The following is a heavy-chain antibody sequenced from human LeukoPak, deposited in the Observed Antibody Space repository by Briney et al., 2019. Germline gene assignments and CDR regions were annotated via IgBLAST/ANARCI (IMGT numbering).Heavy chain of an antibody. J-gene: IGHJ4*02. CDR3: ARVGAYSGTYFPY. V-gene: IGHV1-2*02. CDR2: INPNSGDT. CDR1: GYTFTGYY. D-gene: IGHD1-26*01. Sequence: ASVKVSCKASGYTFTGYYIHWLRQAPGQGLEWMGGINPNSGDTNYAQKFQGRVTMTRDTSISTAYMELSSLRSDDTAVYHCARVGAYSGTYFPYWGQGTLVTVSS.